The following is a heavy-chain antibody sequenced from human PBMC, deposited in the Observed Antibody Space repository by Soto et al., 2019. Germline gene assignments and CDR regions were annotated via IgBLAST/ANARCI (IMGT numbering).Heavy chain of an antibody. J-gene: IGHJ5*02. Sequence: QVQLQESGPGLVKPSGTLSLTCAVSGGSISSSNWWSWVRQPPGKGLEWIGEIYHSGSTNYNPSLKSRVPISVDKSKNQFYLKLSSVTAADTAVYYCARDGTAQKLLWFGELVRGGWFDPWGQGTLVTVSS. V-gene: IGHV4-4*02. CDR3: ARDGTAQKLLWFGELVRGGWFDP. D-gene: IGHD3-10*01. CDR2: IYHSGST. CDR1: GGSISSSNW.